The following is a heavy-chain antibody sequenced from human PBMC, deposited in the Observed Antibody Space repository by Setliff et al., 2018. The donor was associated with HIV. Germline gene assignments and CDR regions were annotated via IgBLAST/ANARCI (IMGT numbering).Heavy chain of an antibody. J-gene: IGHJ4*02. CDR1: GYTFTGYY. CDR2: INPNSGGT. Sequence: ASVKVSCKASGYTFTGYYIHWVRQAPGQGLEWMGWINPNSGGTNHAQRLQGRVTMTRDTSVRTVYMQLSRLRSDDTAVYYCARGPDFWTGSSNFDYWGQGTLVTVSS. V-gene: IGHV1-2*02. CDR3: ARGPDFWTGSSNFDY. D-gene: IGHD3-3*01.